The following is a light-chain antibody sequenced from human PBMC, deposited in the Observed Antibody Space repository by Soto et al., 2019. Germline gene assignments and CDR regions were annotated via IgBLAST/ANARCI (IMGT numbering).Light chain of an antibody. CDR2: EVT. J-gene: IGLJ3*02. V-gene: IGLV2-23*02. CDR3: CSDAGIIIWV. Sequence: QSALTQPASVSGSPGQSITISCTGTSSDVGTYDLVSWFQQHPGKAPKLIIYEVTKRPSGVSDRFSGSKSGNTASLTISGLQAEDEANYYCCSDAGIIIWVFGGGTKLTVL. CDR1: SSDVGTYDL.